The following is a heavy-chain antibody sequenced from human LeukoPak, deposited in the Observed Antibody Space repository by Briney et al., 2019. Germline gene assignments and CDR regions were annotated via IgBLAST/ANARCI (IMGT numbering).Heavy chain of an antibody. CDR3: ATVIAAAGTTSDY. D-gene: IGHD6-13*01. CDR2: IIPIFGTA. CDR1: GGTSSSYA. Sequence: GASVKVSCKASGGTSSSYAISWVRQAPGQGLEWMGRIIPIFGTANYAQKFQGRVTITTDESTSTAYMELSSLRSEDTAVYYCATVIAAAGTTSDYWGQGTLVTVSS. J-gene: IGHJ4*02. V-gene: IGHV1-69*05.